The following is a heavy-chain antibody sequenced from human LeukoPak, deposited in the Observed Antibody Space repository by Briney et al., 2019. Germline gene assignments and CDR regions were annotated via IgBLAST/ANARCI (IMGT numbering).Heavy chain of an antibody. D-gene: IGHD3-16*01. CDR2: IGWNSGRI. CDR1: GFTFDDYA. CDR3: AKDFYRLGEFDAFDN. J-gene: IGHJ3*02. Sequence: GRSLRLSCAASGFTFDDYAMHWVRQAPGRGLEWVSGIGWNSGRIGYADSVKGRFTISRDNAKNSLYLQMNSLRVEDTALYYCAKDFYRLGEFDAFDNWGQGTMVTVSS. V-gene: IGHV3-9*01.